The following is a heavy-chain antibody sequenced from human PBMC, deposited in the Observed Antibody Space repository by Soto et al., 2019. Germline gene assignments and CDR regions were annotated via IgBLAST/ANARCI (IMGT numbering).Heavy chain of an antibody. CDR2: IIPVLDIT. J-gene: IGHJ6*02. CDR1: GYTFTSYG. CDR3: TRGDSWGYYGLDI. Sequence: ASVKVSCKASGYTFTSYGINWVRQAPGQGLEWMGRIIPVLDITNLTHKFQGRVSLTADRSTYTTYMDLSSLRSEDTAVYYCTRGDSWGYYGLDIWGQGTTVTVSS. D-gene: IGHD2-21*01. V-gene: IGHV1-69*04.